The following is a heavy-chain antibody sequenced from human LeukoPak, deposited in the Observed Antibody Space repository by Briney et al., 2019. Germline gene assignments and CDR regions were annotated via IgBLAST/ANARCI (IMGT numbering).Heavy chain of an antibody. CDR1: GFTFSDFY. CDR3: AREKYGGDSRFYFDY. Sequence: GGSLRLSCAASGFTFSDFYMSWIRRAPGKGLEWISYITSAGSTTYYADSVKGRFTLSRDNAKNSLYLQMTSLRAEDTAIYYCAREKYGGDSRFYFDYWGQGALVSVSS. D-gene: IGHD2-21*02. V-gene: IGHV3-11*01. J-gene: IGHJ4*02. CDR2: ITSAGSTT.